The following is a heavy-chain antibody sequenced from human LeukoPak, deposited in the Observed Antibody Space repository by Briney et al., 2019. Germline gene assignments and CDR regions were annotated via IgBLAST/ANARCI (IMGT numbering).Heavy chain of an antibody. D-gene: IGHD4-17*01. CDR1: GFTFSSYA. CDR2: ISGSGGST. CDR3: AKDSDGDYVRPSAFDI. Sequence: GGSLRLSCAASGFTFSSYALSWVRQAPGKGLEWVSAISGSGGSTYYADSVKGRFTISRDNSKNTLYLQMNSLRAEDTAVYYCAKDSDGDYVRPSAFDIWGQGTMVTVSS. V-gene: IGHV3-23*01. J-gene: IGHJ3*02.